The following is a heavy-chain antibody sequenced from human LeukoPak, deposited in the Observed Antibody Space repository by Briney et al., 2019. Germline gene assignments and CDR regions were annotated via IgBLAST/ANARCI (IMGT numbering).Heavy chain of an antibody. CDR1: GGTFSSYA. CDR3: ARPYYYDSSGYYWLDAFDI. Sequence: GASVKVSCKASGGTFSSYAISWVRQAPGQGLEWMGGIIPIFGTANYAQKFQGRVTITADESTSTAYMELSSLRSEDTAVYYCARPYYYDSSGYYWLDAFDIWGQGTMVTVSS. V-gene: IGHV1-69*13. D-gene: IGHD3-22*01. CDR2: IIPIFGTA. J-gene: IGHJ3*02.